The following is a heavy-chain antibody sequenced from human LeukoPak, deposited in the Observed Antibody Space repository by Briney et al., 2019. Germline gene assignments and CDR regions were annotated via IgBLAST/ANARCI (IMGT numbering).Heavy chain of an antibody. Sequence: PGGSLRLSCAASGFTFSSYGVHWVRQAPGKGLEWVAVISYDGSNKYYADSVKGRFTISRDNSKNTLYLQMNSLRAEDTAVYYCAKDRGGSGWFFDYWGQGTLVTVSS. CDR3: AKDRGGSGWFFDY. CDR1: GFTFSSYG. CDR2: ISYDGSNK. D-gene: IGHD6-19*01. V-gene: IGHV3-30*18. J-gene: IGHJ4*02.